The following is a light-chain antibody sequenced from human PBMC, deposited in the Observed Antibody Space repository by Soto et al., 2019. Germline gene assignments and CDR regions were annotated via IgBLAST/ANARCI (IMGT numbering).Light chain of an antibody. CDR1: HDISSA. CDR3: QQFNNYPRT. CDR2: DAS. V-gene: IGKV1D-13*01. Sequence: AIQLTQSPSSLSAFVGDRVTITCRASHDISSALAWYQQKPGRAPKLLIYDASKLQSGVPSRFSGSGYGTDFTLTISSLQPEDFATYSCQQFNNYPRTCGQGTKVEIK. J-gene: IGKJ1*01.